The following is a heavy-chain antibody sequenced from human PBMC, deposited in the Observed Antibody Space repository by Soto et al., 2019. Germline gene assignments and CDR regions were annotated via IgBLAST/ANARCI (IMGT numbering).Heavy chain of an antibody. D-gene: IGHD6-19*01. V-gene: IGHV1-69*12. Sequence: QVPLVQSGAEVKKPGSSVKVSCKASGGTFSSYAISWVRQAPGQGLEWMGGIIPIFGTANYAQKFQGRVTITADESXXTAYMELSSLRSEDTAVYYCARGSSGPIAAEYFQHWGQGTLVTVSS. CDR1: GGTFSSYA. CDR3: ARGSSGPIAAEYFQH. J-gene: IGHJ1*01. CDR2: IIPIFGTA.